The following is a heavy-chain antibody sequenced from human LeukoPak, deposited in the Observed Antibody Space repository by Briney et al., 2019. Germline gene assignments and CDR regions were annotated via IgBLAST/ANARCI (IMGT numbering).Heavy chain of an antibody. J-gene: IGHJ4*02. CDR3: ARDLMGIAYRGAFYY. D-gene: IGHD6-13*01. Sequence: GGSLRLSCAASGFTFSGSAMHWVRQASGKGLEWVGRIRSKANSYATAYAASVKGRFTISRDDSKNTAYLQMNSLKTEDTAVYYCARDLMGIAYRGAFYYWGQGTLVTVSS. CDR2: IRSKANSYAT. V-gene: IGHV3-73*01. CDR1: GFTFSGSA.